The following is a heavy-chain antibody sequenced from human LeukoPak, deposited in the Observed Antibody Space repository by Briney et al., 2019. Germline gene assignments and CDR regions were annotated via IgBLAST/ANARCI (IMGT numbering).Heavy chain of an antibody. CDR1: GYTFTSNY. CDR3: ARDQEGFDY. V-gene: IGHV1-46*01. Sequence: ASVKVSCKASGYTFTSNYIHWVRQAPGQGLEWMGMIYPRDGSTSYAKKFQGRVTVTRDTSTSTVHMELSGLRSEDTAVYYCARDQEGFDYWGQGTLVTVSS. J-gene: IGHJ4*02. CDR2: IYPRDGST.